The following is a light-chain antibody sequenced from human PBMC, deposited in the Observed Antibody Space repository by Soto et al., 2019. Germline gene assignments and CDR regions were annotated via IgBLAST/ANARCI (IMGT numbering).Light chain of an antibody. CDR3: QQYYSTPPT. Sequence: DIVMTQSPDSLPVSLGERATINCESSQSVLYSSNNKNYLAWYQQKPGQPPKLLIYWASTRESGVPDRFSVSGSGTDFTLTINSLQAEDVAVYYCQQYYSTPPTFGQGTKLEIK. V-gene: IGKV4-1*01. CDR1: QSVLYSSNNKNY. CDR2: WAS. J-gene: IGKJ2*01.